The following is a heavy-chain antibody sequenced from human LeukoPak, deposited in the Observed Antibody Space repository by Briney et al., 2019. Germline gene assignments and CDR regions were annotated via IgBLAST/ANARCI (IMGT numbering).Heavy chain of an antibody. CDR3: ARGVHLASRQAVHFDY. CDR2: IYTSGST. Sequence: PSETLSLTCTVSGGSISSYYWSWIQQPAGKGLEWIGRIYTSGSTNYNPSLKSRVTMSVDTSKNQFSLKLSSVTAADTAVYYCARGVHLASRQAVHFDYWGQGTLVTVSS. CDR1: GGSISSYY. D-gene: IGHD2-15*01. V-gene: IGHV4-4*07. J-gene: IGHJ4*02.